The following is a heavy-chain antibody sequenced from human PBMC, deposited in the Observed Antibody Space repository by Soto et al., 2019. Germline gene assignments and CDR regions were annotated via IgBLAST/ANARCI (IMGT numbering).Heavy chain of an antibody. D-gene: IGHD2-2*01. CDR3: ASNDRYCISTSCPYYGMDV. CDR2: IIPIFGTA. V-gene: IGHV1-69*12. J-gene: IGHJ6*02. Sequence: QVQLVQSGAEVKKPGSSVKVSCKASGGTFSSYAISGVRQAPGQGLEWMGGIIPIFGTANYAQKFQGRVTITADESASTAYMELSSASSEDTAVYYCASNDRYCISTSCPYYGMDVWGQGTTVTVSS. CDR1: GGTFSSYA.